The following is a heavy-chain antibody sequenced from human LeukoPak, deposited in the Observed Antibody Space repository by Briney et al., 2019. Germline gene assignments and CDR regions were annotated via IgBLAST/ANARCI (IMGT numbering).Heavy chain of an antibody. Sequence: GGSLRLYCAASGFTFSSYAMSWVRQAPGKGLEWVSAISGSGGSTYYADSVKGRFTISRDNSKNTLYLQMNSLRAEDTAVYYCAKGPYDFWGGYYPPDYWGQGTLVTVSS. CDR1: GFTFSSYA. J-gene: IGHJ4*02. D-gene: IGHD3-3*01. CDR2: ISGSGGST. CDR3: AKGPYDFWGGYYPPDY. V-gene: IGHV3-23*01.